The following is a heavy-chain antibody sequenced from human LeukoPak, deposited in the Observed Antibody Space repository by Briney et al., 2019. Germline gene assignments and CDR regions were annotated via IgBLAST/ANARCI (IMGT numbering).Heavy chain of an antibody. D-gene: IGHD3-22*01. V-gene: IGHV1-46*01. CDR2: INPSGGST. CDR1: GYTFTSYY. Sequence: ASVKVSCKASGYTFTSYYKHWVRQAPGQGLEWMGIINPSGGSTSYAQKFQGRVTMTRDTSTSTVYMELSSLRSEDTAVYYCARSSTRSVAHYDSSGYLLFWGQGTLVTVSS. CDR3: ARSSTRSVAHYDSSGYLLF. J-gene: IGHJ4*02.